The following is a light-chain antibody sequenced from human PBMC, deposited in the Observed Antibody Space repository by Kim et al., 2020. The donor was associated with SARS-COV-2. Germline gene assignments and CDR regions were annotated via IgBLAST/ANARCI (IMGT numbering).Light chain of an antibody. V-gene: IGKV1-5*01. CDR3: QQYNSYSWT. J-gene: IGKJ1*01. Sequence: DIQMTQSPSTLSASVGDRVTITCRASQSISSWLAWYQQKPGKAPKLLIYDASSLESGVPSRFSGSGSGTDFTLTISSLQPDDFATYYSQQYNSYSWTFGQGTKVDIK. CDR1: QSISSW. CDR2: DAS.